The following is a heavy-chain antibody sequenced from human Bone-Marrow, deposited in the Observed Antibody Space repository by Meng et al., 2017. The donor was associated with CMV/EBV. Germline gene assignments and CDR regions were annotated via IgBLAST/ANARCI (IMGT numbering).Heavy chain of an antibody. J-gene: IGHJ6*02. D-gene: IGHD6-13*01. CDR1: GYTFTSYA. Sequence: SVKVSCKASGYTFTSYAMHWVRQAPGQRLEWMGEIIPIFGTANYAQKFQGRVTITTDESTSTAYMELSSLRSEDTAVYYCSRIPYSSHRLYYYGMDVWGQGTTVTGSS. CDR2: IIPIFGTA. CDR3: SRIPYSSHRLYYYGMDV. V-gene: IGHV1-69*05.